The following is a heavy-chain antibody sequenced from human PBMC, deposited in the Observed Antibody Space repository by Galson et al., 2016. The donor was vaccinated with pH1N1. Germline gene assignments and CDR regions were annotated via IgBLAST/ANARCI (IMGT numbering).Heavy chain of an antibody. Sequence: SVKGSCKASGYTFTGYYMHWVRQAPGQGLEWMGRINPNSGGTNYAQKFQGRVTMTRDTSISTAYMELSRLRSDDTAGYYCARVYSRGGTYYPDAFDIWGQGTMVTVSS. V-gene: IGHV1-2*06. D-gene: IGHD1-26*01. CDR1: GYTFTGYY. J-gene: IGHJ3*02. CDR2: INPNSGGT. CDR3: ARVYSRGGTYYPDAFDI.